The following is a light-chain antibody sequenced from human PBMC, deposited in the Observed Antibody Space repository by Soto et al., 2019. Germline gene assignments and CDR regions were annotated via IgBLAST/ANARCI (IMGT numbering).Light chain of an antibody. Sequence: QSVLTQPPSASGSPGQSVTISCTGTSTDVGGYNYVSWYQQYPGKAPKLMIYEVSKRPSGVPDRFSGSKSGNTASLTISGLQPEDEAEYYCNSYSSSTFYVFGTGTKVTVL. V-gene: IGLV2-8*01. J-gene: IGLJ1*01. CDR2: EVS. CDR1: STDVGGYNY. CDR3: NSYSSSTFYV.